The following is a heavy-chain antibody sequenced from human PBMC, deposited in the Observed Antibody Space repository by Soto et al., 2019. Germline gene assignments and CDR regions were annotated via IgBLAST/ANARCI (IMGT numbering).Heavy chain of an antibody. CDR2: IRGKTDTYAT. Sequence: PGGSLRISCASSVFTFSVSSMHWVRQASGKGLDWVGRIRGKTDTYATAYAAPVRGRFTISRDDSKNTAYLQMNSLKTEDTAVYFCTKRIGAYAMDVWGQGTTVTVSS. CDR1: VFTFSVSS. D-gene: IGHD6-13*01. J-gene: IGHJ6*01. V-gene: IGHV3-73*01. CDR3: TKRIGAYAMDV.